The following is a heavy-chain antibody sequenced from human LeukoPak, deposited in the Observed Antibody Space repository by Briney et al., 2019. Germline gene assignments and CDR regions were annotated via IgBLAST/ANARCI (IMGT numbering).Heavy chain of an antibody. J-gene: IGHJ5*02. CDR3: ARHYGP. D-gene: IGHD4-17*01. CDR1: GGSISSSNW. Sequence: SETLSLTCAVSGGSISSSNWWGWVRQPPGKGLEWIGSIYSSGSTYYNPSLKSRVTISVDTSKNQFSLKLTSVTAADTAVYYCARHYGPWGQGTLVTVSS. CDR2: IYSSGST. V-gene: IGHV4-39*01.